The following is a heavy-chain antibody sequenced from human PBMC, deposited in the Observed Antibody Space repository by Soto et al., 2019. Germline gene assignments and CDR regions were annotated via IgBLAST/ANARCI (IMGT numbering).Heavy chain of an antibody. Sequence: GASVKVSCKASGGTFSSYAISWVRQAPGQGLEWMGGIIPIFGTANYAQKFQGRVTITADESTSTAYMELSSLRSEDTAVYYCARGNIVVVVAATPPYYYGMDVWGQGTTVTVS. D-gene: IGHD2-15*01. V-gene: IGHV1-69*13. CDR3: ARGNIVVVVAATPPYYYGMDV. CDR1: GGTFSSYA. CDR2: IIPIFGTA. J-gene: IGHJ6*02.